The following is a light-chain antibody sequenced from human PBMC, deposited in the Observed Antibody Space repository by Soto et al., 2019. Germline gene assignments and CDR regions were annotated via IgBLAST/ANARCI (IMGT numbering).Light chain of an antibody. Sequence: EIVMTQSPATLSVSPGGRVTLSCMSSQSVADNLAWFQQKPGQGPRLLIYGASTRATGIPARFSGSGSETDSTLTVSSLRSEDSAVYYCQQYNYWPITFGQGTRLEIK. CDR2: GAS. CDR3: QQYNYWPIT. V-gene: IGKV3-15*01. J-gene: IGKJ5*01. CDR1: QSVADN.